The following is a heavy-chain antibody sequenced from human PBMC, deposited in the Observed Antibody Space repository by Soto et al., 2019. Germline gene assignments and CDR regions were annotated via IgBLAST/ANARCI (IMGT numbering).Heavy chain of an antibody. CDR3: ASPKIAFYNWFDP. V-gene: IGHV4-39*01. J-gene: IGHJ5*02. CDR1: GGSISSSSYY. D-gene: IGHD3-3*02. CDR2: IYYSGST. Sequence: QLQLQESGPGLVKPSETLSLTCTVSGGSISSSSYYWGWIRQPPGKGLEWIGSIYYSGSTYYNPSLKGRVTISVDTSTNQFSLKLSSVTAADTAVYYCASPKIAFYNWFDPWGQGTLVTVSS.